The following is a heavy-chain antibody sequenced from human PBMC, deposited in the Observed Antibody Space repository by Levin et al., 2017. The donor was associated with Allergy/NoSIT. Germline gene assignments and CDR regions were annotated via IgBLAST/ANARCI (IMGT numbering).Heavy chain of an antibody. D-gene: IGHD3-22*01. V-gene: IGHV1-69*13. CDR3: ARGVYDSSGYYYAFDAFDI. Sequence: ASVKVSCKASGGTFSSYAISWVRQAPGQGLEWMGGIIPIFGTANYAQKFQGRVTITADESTSTAYMELSSLRSEDTAVYYCARGVYDSSGYYYAFDAFDIWGQGTMVTVSS. CDR2: IIPIFGTA. J-gene: IGHJ3*02. CDR1: GGTFSSYA.